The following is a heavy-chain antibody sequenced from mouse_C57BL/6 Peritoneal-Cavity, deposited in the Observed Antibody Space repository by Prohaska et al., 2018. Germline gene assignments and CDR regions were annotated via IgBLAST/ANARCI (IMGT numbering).Heavy chain of an antibody. J-gene: IGHJ2*01. CDR3: ARQLRGDYVDY. V-gene: IGHV4-1*01. CDR2: INPDSSTI. Sequence: EVKLLQSGGGLVQPGGSLKLSCAASGIDFSRYWMSWFRRAPGKGLEWIGEINPDSSTINYAPSLKDKFIISRDNAKNTLYLQMSKVRAEDTALYYCARQLRGDYVDYWGQGTTLTVSS. D-gene: IGHD1-1*01. CDR1: GIDFSRYW.